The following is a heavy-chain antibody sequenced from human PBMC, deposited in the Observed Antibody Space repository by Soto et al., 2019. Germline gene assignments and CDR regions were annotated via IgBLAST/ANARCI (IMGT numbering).Heavy chain of an antibody. J-gene: IGHJ6*02. CDR3: ARDATPYYDFWSGYYSDGMDV. V-gene: IGHV4-59*01. D-gene: IGHD3-3*01. CDR1: GGSISSYY. Sequence: QVQLQESGPGLVKPSETLSLTCTVSGGSISSYYWSWIRQPPGKGLEWIGYIYYSGSTNYNPSLKSRVTISVDTSKNQFSLKLSSVTAADTAVYYCARDATPYYDFWSGYYSDGMDVWGQGTTVTVSS. CDR2: IYYSGST.